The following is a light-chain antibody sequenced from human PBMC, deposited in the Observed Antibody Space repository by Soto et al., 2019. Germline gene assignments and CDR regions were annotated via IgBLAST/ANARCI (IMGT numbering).Light chain of an antibody. V-gene: IGLV1-51*01. CDR2: DNN. J-gene: IGLJ1*01. CDR1: GSNIGSNY. CDR3: GTWDSGLSVGV. Sequence: QSALTQPPSVSAAPGQHVTISCSGSGSNIGSNYVSWYQQLPGTAPKLLIYDNNQRPSGIPDRFSGSKSGTSATLGITGLQTGDEADYYCGTWDSGLSVGVFGTGTKVTVL.